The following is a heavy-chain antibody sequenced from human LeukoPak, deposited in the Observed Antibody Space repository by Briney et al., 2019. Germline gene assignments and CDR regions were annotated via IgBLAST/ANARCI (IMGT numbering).Heavy chain of an antibody. CDR3: ARDPPGIAVASHFDY. Sequence: PSETLSLTCTVSGGSISSYYWSWIRQPAGKGLEWIGRIYTSGSTNYNPSLKSRVTMSVDTSKNQFSLKLSSVTAADTAVYYCARDPPGIAVASHFDYRGQGTLVTVSS. CDR1: GGSISSYY. CDR2: IYTSGST. D-gene: IGHD6-19*01. J-gene: IGHJ4*02. V-gene: IGHV4-4*07.